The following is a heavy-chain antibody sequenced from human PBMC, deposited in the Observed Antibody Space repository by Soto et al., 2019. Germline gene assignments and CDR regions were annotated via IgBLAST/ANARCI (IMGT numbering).Heavy chain of an antibody. V-gene: IGHV3-23*01. J-gene: IGHJ1*01. CDR2: SSGSGGNT. CDR3: RGVYDSSGVYFQH. Sequence: GGSLRLSCAASGFTFSSYAMSWVRQAPGKGLEWVSYSSGSGGNTYYAGSVKGRFTISRDNSKNTLYLQMNSLRAEDTAVFYCRGVYDSSGVYFQHRGQGTLVTVSS. D-gene: IGHD3-22*01. CDR1: GFTFSSYA.